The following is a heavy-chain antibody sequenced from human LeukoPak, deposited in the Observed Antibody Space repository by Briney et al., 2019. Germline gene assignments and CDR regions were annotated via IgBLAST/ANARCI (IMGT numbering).Heavy chain of an antibody. CDR3: TKGPYRGNLRGRFDY. Sequence: GGSLRLSCAASGFTFDDYAMHWVRQAPGKGLEWVSGISWTSGSMVYADSVKGRFTTSRDNAKNSLYLQVNSLRAEDTALYYCTKGPYRGNLRGRFDYWGQGTLVTVSS. J-gene: IGHJ4*02. D-gene: IGHD1-26*01. V-gene: IGHV3-9*01. CDR2: ISWTSGSM. CDR1: GFTFDDYA.